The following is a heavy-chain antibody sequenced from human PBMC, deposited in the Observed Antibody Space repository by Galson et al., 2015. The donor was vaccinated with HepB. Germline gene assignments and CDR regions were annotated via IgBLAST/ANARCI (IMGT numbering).Heavy chain of an antibody. Sequence: CAISGDSVSSNSAAWNWIRQSPSRGLEWLGRTNYRSKWYNDYAVSVKSRITINPDTSKNQFSLQLNSVTPEDTAVYYCARVSVEGIAAAGTVDYWGQGTLVTVSS. V-gene: IGHV6-1*01. CDR3: ARVSVEGIAAAGTVDY. D-gene: IGHD6-13*01. J-gene: IGHJ4*02. CDR1: GDSVSSNSAA. CDR2: TNYRSKWYN.